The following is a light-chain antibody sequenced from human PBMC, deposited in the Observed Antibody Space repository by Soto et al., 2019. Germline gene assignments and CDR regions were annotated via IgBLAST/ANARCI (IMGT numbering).Light chain of an antibody. V-gene: IGLV2-23*02. J-gene: IGLJ3*02. CDR2: EVN. CDR3: CSSVASPNWV. Sequence: QSALTQPASVSGSPGQSITISCTGTSSDVGSCNCVSWYQQHPGKAPTLIIYEVNKRPSGVSNRFSGSKSGNTASLTISGLQAEDEADYYCCSSVASPNWVFGGGTKLT. CDR1: SSDVGSCNC.